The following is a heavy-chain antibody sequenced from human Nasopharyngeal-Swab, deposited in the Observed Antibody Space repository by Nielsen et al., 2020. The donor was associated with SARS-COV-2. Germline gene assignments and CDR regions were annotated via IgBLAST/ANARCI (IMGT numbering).Heavy chain of an antibody. Sequence: SVKVSCKASGYTFTSYGISWVRQAPGQGLEWMGRINPNSGGTNYAQKFQGRVTMTRDTSISTAYMELSRLRSDDTAVYYCARPDSSSSVFDYWGQGTLVTVSS. D-gene: IGHD6-6*01. V-gene: IGHV1-2*06. CDR3: ARPDSSSSVFDY. CDR2: INPNSGGT. CDR1: GYTFTSYG. J-gene: IGHJ4*02.